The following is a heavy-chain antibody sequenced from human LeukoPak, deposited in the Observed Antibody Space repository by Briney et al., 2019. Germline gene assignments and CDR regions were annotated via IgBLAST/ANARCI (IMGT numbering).Heavy chain of an antibody. V-gene: IGHV3-7*01. CDR1: GFTFSSYW. CDR3: ARRGGYSLFDY. Sequence: GGSLRLSCAASGFTFSSYWMNWVRQAPGKGLEWVANMKYDGSEIYYVDSVKGRFTISRDNAMNSLFLQMNSLRAEDTAVYYCARRGGYSLFDYWGQGTLVTVSS. CDR2: MKYDGSEI. D-gene: IGHD2-21*01. J-gene: IGHJ4*02.